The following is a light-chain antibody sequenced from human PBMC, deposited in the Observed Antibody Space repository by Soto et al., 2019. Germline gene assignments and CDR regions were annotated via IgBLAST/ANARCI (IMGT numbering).Light chain of an antibody. Sequence: EVVMTQSPVTLSVSPGERATLSFWASQYVATNVAWYQQKLGQAPRLLIYGASSRATGIPDRFSGSGSGTDFTLTISRLEPEDFAVYYCQQYGSSLWTFGQGTKVDIK. CDR3: QQYGSSLWT. CDR2: GAS. CDR1: QYVATN. V-gene: IGKV3-20*01. J-gene: IGKJ1*01.